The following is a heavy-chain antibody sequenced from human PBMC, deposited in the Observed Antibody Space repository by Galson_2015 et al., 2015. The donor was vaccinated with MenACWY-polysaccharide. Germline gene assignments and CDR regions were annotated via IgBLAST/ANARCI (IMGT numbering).Heavy chain of an antibody. CDR1: GFTFSRYA. CDR3: ARDDCRRTRCYGMDV. Sequence: SLRLSCAASGFTFSRYAMHWVRQAPGKELEWVAVISYDATNKYYAESVKGRFTISSDNSKNTMYVQMNSLRAEDTAIYYCARDDCRRTRCYGMDVWGQGTTVTVSS. D-gene: IGHD2-21*02. J-gene: IGHJ6*02. V-gene: IGHV3-30-3*01. CDR2: ISYDATNK.